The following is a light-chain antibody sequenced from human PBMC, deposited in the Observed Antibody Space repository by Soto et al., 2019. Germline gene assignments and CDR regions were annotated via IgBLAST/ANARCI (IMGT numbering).Light chain of an antibody. CDR2: GAS. V-gene: IGKV3-15*01. J-gene: IGKJ1*01. Sequence: IVMTQSPATLSVSPGERATLSCRASQSVSSNLAWYQQKPGQAPRLLIYGASTRATGIPARFSGSGSGTEFTLTISSLQSDDFATYYCQQYSTYRTFGQGTKVDIK. CDR3: QQYSTYRT. CDR1: QSVSSN.